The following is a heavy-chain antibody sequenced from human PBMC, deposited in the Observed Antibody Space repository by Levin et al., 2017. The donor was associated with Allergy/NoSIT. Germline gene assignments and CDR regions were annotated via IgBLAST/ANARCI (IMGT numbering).Heavy chain of an antibody. V-gene: IGHV3-15*01. CDR2: IRSKGSGETR. CDR1: GFNFYVAW. CDR3: VADGAEAGESELDH. D-gene: IGHD6-19*01. Sequence: SCATSGFNFYVAWMTWVRRAPGKGLEWVGRIRSKGSGETRDYAAPVQGRVTVLRDDSKDMVYLEMTSLKAEDTAVYFCVADGAEAGESELDHWGQGTLVTVSS. J-gene: IGHJ4*02.